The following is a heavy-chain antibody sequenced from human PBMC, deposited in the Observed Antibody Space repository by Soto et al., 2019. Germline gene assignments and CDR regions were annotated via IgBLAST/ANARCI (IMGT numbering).Heavy chain of an antibody. Sequence: EVQLVESGGGLVQPGGSLRLSCAASGFSLSDYWMHWVSQAPGKGLVWVSRIKTDGSIITYADSVKGRFTISRDNAKNTLYLQMDNLRAEDTAVYHCAGVRPGAWYFDLWGRGTLVSVSS. CDR1: GFSLSDYW. D-gene: IGHD3-10*01. V-gene: IGHV3-74*03. J-gene: IGHJ2*01. CDR2: IKTDGSII. CDR3: AGVRPGAWYFDL.